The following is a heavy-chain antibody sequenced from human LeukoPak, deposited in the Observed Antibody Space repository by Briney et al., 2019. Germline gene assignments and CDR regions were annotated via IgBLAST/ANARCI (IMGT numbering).Heavy chain of an antibody. CDR3: TRDGIPETNWSGYFIDY. D-gene: IGHD3-3*01. CDR1: GFTFGDYA. J-gene: IGHJ4*02. CDR2: IRSKTHGGTT. V-gene: IGHV3-49*04. Sequence: GGSLRLSCTISGFTFGDYAMSWVRQAPGKGLEWVGFIRSKTHGGTTEYAASVKGRFTISRDDSKSIAYLQMNSLKTEDTAVYYCTRDGIPETNWSGYFIDYWGQGTLVTVSS.